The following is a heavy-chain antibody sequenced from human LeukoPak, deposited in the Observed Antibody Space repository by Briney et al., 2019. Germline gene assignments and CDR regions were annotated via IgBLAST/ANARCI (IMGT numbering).Heavy chain of an antibody. Sequence: SETLSLTCTVSGGSFSSYYWNWIRQPAGKGLEWIGRIYTSGSTNYNPSLKSRVTMSVDTSKNQFSLKLSSVTAADTAVYYCARESITMVRGVDDYYYYMDVWGKGTTVTVSS. V-gene: IGHV4-4*07. CDR1: GGSFSSYY. CDR2: IYTSGST. D-gene: IGHD3-10*01. CDR3: ARESITMVRGVDDYYYYMDV. J-gene: IGHJ6*03.